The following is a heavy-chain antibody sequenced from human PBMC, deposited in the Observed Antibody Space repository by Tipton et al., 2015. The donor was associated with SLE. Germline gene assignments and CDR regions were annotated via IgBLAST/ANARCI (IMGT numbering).Heavy chain of an antibody. Sequence: QSGPEVKKPGESLKISCKGSGDSFTSYWVGWVRQMPGKGLEWMGIIYPGDSDTRYSPSFQGQVTISVDKSISTAYLQWSSPKASDTAMYYCARTGTAMVTAFDIWGQGTMLTVSS. D-gene: IGHD5-18*01. CDR2: IYPGDSDT. V-gene: IGHV5-51*03. CDR1: GDSFTSYW. CDR3: ARTGTAMVTAFDI. J-gene: IGHJ3*02.